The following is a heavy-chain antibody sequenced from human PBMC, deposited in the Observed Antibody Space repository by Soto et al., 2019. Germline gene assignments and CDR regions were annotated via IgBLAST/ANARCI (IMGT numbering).Heavy chain of an antibody. J-gene: IGHJ5*02. CDR2: VYATGTS. CDR1: GGSMSKFY. Sequence: QVQVQESGPGLVKPSETLSLTCSVSGGSMSKFYWSWIRKTAGKGLEWMGRVYATGTSDYNPSLRSRIAMSVDISKKTFSLRVRSVTAADTGVYYCVRDGSKTLRDCFDPWGQGILVTVSS. D-gene: IGHD4-17*01. V-gene: IGHV4-4*07. CDR3: VRDGSKTLRDCFDP.